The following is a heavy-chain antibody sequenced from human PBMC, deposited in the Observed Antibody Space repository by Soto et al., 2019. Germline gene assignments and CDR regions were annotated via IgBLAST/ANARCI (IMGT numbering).Heavy chain of an antibody. CDR3: VSDRGYGHASVPYS. D-gene: IGHD5-18*01. CDR1: GFTFTSYG. V-gene: IGHV3-30*03. Sequence: QAHLVESGGGVVQPGRSLRLSCAASGFTFTSYGMQWVRQAPGTRLEWVAVISYDGGLQHYADSVKGRVTISRDNSKNMVLLQMNSLRSEDTAVYYCVSDRGYGHASVPYSWGQGTLVSVSS. CDR2: ISYDGGLQ. J-gene: IGHJ4*02.